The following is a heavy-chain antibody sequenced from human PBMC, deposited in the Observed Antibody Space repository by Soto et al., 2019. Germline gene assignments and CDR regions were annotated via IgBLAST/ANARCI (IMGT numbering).Heavy chain of an antibody. J-gene: IGHJ5*02. CDR2: IYYTESPSYSETT. CDR1: GFTFSSYA. CDR3: ARGWFWSGSFNWFDP. D-gene: IGHD3-3*01. Sequence: PGGSLRLSCAASGFTFSSYAMSWVRQAPGKGLEWIGYIYYTESPSYSETTTYNPSLKSRVTISVDTAHNQFSLRLTSVTAADTAVYYCARGWFWSGSFNWFDPWGQGTLVTVSS. V-gene: IGHV4-59*01.